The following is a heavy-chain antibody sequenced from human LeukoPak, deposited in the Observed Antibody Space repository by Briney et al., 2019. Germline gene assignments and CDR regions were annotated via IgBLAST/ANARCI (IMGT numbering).Heavy chain of an antibody. D-gene: IGHD2-2*01. V-gene: IGHV3-23*01. CDR3: ARGSSTSWTTFEY. Sequence: PGGSLRLSCAASGFAFNSYAMNWVRQAPGKGLEWVSFISGSGGTTFYADSVKGRFTISRDNSKNTLYLQMNSLRAEDTAVYYCARGSSTSWTTFEYWGQGALVTVSS. J-gene: IGHJ4*02. CDR1: GFAFNSYA. CDR2: ISGSGGTT.